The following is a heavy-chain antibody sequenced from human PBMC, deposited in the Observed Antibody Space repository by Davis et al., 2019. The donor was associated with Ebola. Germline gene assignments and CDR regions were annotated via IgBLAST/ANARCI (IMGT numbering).Heavy chain of an antibody. V-gene: IGHV3-15*01. CDR1: RFSFSNAW. Sequence: PGGSLRLSCPASRFSFSNAWMSCVRQAPGKGLEWVGRIKSKTDGGTTDYAAPVKGRFTISRDDSKNTLYLQMNSLKTEDTDVYYCTTDKDDFWSGEHFDYWGQGTLVTVSS. J-gene: IGHJ4*02. CDR2: IKSKTDGGTT. CDR3: TTDKDDFWSGEHFDY. D-gene: IGHD3-3*01.